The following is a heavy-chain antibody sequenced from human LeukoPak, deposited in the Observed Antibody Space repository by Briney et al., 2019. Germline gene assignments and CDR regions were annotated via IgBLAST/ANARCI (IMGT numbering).Heavy chain of an antibody. CDR2: IKQDGSEK. J-gene: IGHJ6*03. CDR1: GFTFSSYW. V-gene: IGHV3-7*01. Sequence: GGSLRLSCAASGFTFSSYWMSWVRQAPGKGLEWVANIKQDGSEKYYVDSVKGRFTISRDNAKNSLYLQMNSLRAEDTAVYYCARTAANHYYYYYMDVWGKGTTVTVSS. D-gene: IGHD2-15*01. CDR3: ARTAANHYYYYYMDV.